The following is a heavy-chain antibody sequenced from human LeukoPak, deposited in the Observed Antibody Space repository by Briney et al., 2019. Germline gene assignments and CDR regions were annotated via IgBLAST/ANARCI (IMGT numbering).Heavy chain of an antibody. CDR3: LRRDGYNLFDY. CDR2: IYSGGST. D-gene: IGHD5-24*01. CDR1: GFTVSSNY. V-gene: IGHV3-53*01. J-gene: IGHJ4*02. Sequence: GGSLRLSCAASGFTVSSNYMSWVRQAPGKGLEWVSVIYSGGSTYYADSVKGRFTISRDNSKNTLYLQMNSLRAEDTAVYYCLRRDGYNLFDYWGQGTLVTVSS.